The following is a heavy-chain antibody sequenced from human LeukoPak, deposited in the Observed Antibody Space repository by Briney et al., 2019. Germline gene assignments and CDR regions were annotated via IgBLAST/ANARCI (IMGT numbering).Heavy chain of an antibody. CDR2: ISGSGEST. D-gene: IGHD7-27*01. Sequence: GGSLRLSCAASGFIFSNYAITWIRQAPGKGLEWVSEISGSGESTYYGDSVRGRFTISRDNSKNTLYLQMNSLRAGDTAIYYCAREHWDFDYWGQGTLVTVSS. V-gene: IGHV3-23*01. CDR1: GFIFSNYA. CDR3: AREHWDFDY. J-gene: IGHJ4*02.